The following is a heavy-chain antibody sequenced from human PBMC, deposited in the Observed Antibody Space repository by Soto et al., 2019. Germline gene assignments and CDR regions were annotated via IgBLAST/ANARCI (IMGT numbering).Heavy chain of an antibody. Sequence: SETLSLTCAVYGGSFSGYYWSWIRQPPGKGLEWIGEINHSGSTNYNPSLKSRVTISVDTSKNQFSLKLSSVTAADTAVYYCARELFGSYGSGGYWGQGTLVTVSS. CDR1: GGSFSGYY. D-gene: IGHD3-10*01. V-gene: IGHV4-34*01. CDR3: ARELFGSYGSGGY. CDR2: INHSGST. J-gene: IGHJ4*02.